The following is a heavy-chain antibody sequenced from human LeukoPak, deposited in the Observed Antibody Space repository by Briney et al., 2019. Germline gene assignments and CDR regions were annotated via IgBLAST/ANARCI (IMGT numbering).Heavy chain of an antibody. CDR3: ARASFGEYYYDSSGYYPFPYYGDY. J-gene: IGHJ4*02. D-gene: IGHD3-22*01. V-gene: IGHV1-18*01. CDR1: GYTFTSYG. Sequence: ASVKVSCTASGYTFTSYGISWVRQAPGQGLEWMGWISAYNGNTNYAQKLQGRVTMTTDTSTSTAYMELRSLRSDDTAVYYCARASFGEYYYDSSGYYPFPYYGDYWGQGTLVTVSS. CDR2: ISAYNGNT.